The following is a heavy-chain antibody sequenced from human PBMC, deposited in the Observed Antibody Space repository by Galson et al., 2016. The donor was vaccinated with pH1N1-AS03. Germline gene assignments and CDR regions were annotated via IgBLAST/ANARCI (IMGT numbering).Heavy chain of an antibody. CDR2: IIGGGGVP. J-gene: IGHJ4*02. CDR3: AKDKEAVADRRGYFFDD. D-gene: IGHD6-19*01. Sequence: SLRLSCAASGFTFSSYAMSWVRQAPGKGLEWVASIIGGGGVPYYAGSVKGRFAVSRDTSENTVYLQLDRLRAEDTAVYYCAKDKEAVADRRGYFFDDWGQGTLVTVSS. V-gene: IGHV3-23*01. CDR1: GFTFSSYA.